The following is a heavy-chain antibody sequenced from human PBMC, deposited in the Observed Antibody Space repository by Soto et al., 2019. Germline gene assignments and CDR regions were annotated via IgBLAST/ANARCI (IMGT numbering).Heavy chain of an antibody. D-gene: IGHD4-17*01. V-gene: IGHV3-30*03. CDR2: ISYDGSNK. J-gene: IGHJ4*02. CDR3: ARSGGHGDYVGPDYYFDY. Sequence: QVQLVESGGGVVQPGRSLRLSCAASGFTFSSYGMHWVRQAPGKGLEWVAVISYDGSNKYYADSVKGRFTISRDNSKNTLYLQMNSLRDEDTAVYYCARSGGHGDYVGPDYYFDYWGQGTLLTVSS. CDR1: GFTFSSYG.